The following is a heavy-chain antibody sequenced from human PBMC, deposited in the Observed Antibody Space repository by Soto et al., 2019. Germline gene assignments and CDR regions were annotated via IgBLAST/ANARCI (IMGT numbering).Heavy chain of an antibody. CDR2: IQSDGSSP. CDR3: ARGGDPDY. Sequence: EVQLVESGGGLVQPGGSLRLSCVASGFTFNYCWMHWVRQAPGKGLVWVSRIQSDGSSPDYVDSVKGRFTISRDNAKNTLYLQMNNLRAEDTAVCYCARGGDPDYWGQGTLVTVSS. V-gene: IGHV3-74*01. J-gene: IGHJ4*02. CDR1: GFTFNYCW. D-gene: IGHD2-21*02.